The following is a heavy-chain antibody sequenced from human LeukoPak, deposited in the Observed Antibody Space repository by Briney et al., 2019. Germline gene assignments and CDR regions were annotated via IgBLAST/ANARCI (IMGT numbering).Heavy chain of an antibody. CDR1: GGSISSGSYY. CDR2: IYTSGST. V-gene: IGHV4-61*02. D-gene: IGHD3-22*01. J-gene: IGHJ5*02. CDR3: ARDRSFYDSSGHIWFDP. Sequence: PSETLSLTCTVSGGSISSGSYYWSWIRQPAGKGLEWIGRIYTSGSTNYNPSLKSRVTISVDTSKNQFSLKLSSVTAADTAVYYCARDRSFYDSSGHIWFDPWGQGALVTVSS.